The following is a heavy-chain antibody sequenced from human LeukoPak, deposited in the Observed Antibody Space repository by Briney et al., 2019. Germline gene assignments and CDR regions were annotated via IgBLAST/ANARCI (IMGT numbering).Heavy chain of an antibody. Sequence: ASVKVSCTASGYTFTSYGISWVRQAPGQGLEWMGWISAYNGNTNYAQKLQGRVTMTTDTSTSTAYMELRSLRSDDTAVYYCARVGYYDFWSGYLYPIFGAFDIWGQGTMVTVSS. V-gene: IGHV1-18*01. D-gene: IGHD3-3*01. CDR1: GYTFTSYG. CDR3: ARVGYYDFWSGYLYPIFGAFDI. J-gene: IGHJ3*02. CDR2: ISAYNGNT.